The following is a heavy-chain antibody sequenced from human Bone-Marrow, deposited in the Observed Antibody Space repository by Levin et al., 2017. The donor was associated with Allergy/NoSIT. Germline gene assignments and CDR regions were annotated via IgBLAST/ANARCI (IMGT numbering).Heavy chain of an antibody. J-gene: IGHJ6*02. CDR2: ISYDGNKK. V-gene: IGHV3-30*04. CDR3: AKDRLGWKNYYYYGMDV. Sequence: PSQTLSLTCAASGVTFSRYDMYWVRQAPGKGLEWVAVISYDGNKKYYGDPVKGRYTISRDNSKKTLYLQMNSLRAEDTAVYYCAKDRLGWKNYYYYGMDVWGQGTTVIVSS. D-gene: IGHD1-1*01. CDR1: GVTFSRYD.